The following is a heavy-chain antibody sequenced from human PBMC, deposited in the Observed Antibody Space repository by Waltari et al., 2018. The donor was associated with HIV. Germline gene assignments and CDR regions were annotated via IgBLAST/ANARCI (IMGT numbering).Heavy chain of an antibody. D-gene: IGHD4-4*01. V-gene: IGHV4-38-2*01. CDR1: GYAISSGYY. Sequence: QVQLQESGPGLVKPSETLSLTCAVSGYAISSGYYWGWIRQPPGKGLEWIGSIYHSGSTYYNPSLKSRVTISVDTSKNQFSLKLSSVTAADTAGYYCARVVLGDYSNYFDYWGQGTLVTVSS. CDR3: ARVVLGDYSNYFDY. CDR2: IYHSGST. J-gene: IGHJ4*02.